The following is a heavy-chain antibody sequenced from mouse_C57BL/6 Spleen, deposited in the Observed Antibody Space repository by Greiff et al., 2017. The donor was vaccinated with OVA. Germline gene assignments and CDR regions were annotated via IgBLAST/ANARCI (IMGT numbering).Heavy chain of an antibody. D-gene: IGHD2-4*01. CDR3: ARPYDYDLGYYAMDY. CDR2: ISYDGSN. J-gene: IGHJ4*01. CDR1: GYSITSGYY. Sequence: EVKLVESGPGLVKPSQSLSLTCSVTGYSITSGYYWNWIRQFPGNKLEWMGYISYDGSNNYNPSLKNRISITRDTSKNQFFLKLNSVTTEDTATYYCARPYDYDLGYYAMDYWGQGTSVTVSS. V-gene: IGHV3-6*01.